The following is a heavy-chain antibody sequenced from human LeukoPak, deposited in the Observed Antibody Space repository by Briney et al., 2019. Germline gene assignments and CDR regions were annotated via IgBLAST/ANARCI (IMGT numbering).Heavy chain of an antibody. CDR3: AKEEQQFDYFDY. D-gene: IGHD6-6*01. CDR1: GFSFSGYT. Sequence: GGSLRLSCAASGFSFSGYTVNWVRQAPGKGLEWVAYVSGGSDTITYADSVKGRFTISRDNSKNTVFLQMNTLRAEDTAVYYCAKEEQQFDYFDYWGQRTLVTVSS. V-gene: IGHV3-48*01. CDR2: VSGGSDTI. J-gene: IGHJ4*02.